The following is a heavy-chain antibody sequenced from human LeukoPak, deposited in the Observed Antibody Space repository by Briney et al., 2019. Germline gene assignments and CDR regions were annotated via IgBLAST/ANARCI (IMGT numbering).Heavy chain of an antibody. J-gene: IGHJ6*04. CDR2: ISSSGSTI. Sequence: GASLRLSCAVSGFTFSTYNMNWVRQAPGKGLEWVSYISSSGSTIYYADSVKGRFTISRDNAKNSLYLQMNSLRAEDTAVYYCAELGITMIGGVWGKGTTVTISS. D-gene: IGHD3-10*02. CDR3: AELGITMIGGV. CDR1: GFTFSTYN. V-gene: IGHV3-48*04.